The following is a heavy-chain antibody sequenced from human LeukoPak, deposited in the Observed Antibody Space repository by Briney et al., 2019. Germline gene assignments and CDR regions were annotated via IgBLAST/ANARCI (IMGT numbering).Heavy chain of an antibody. V-gene: IGHV4-34*01. Sequence: SETLSLTCAVYGGSFSGYYWSWIRQPPGKGLEWIGEINHSGSTNYNPSLKSRVTISVDTSKSQFFLKLSSVTAADTAVYYCARVGAGPYYYDSSGYSDAFDIWGQGTMVTVSS. J-gene: IGHJ3*02. CDR1: GGSFSGYY. D-gene: IGHD3-22*01. CDR2: INHSGST. CDR3: ARVGAGPYYYDSSGYSDAFDI.